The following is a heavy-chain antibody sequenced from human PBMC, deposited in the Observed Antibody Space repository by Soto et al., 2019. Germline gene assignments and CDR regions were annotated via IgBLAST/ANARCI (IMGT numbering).Heavy chain of an antibody. CDR1: GASLNSFY. D-gene: IGHD3-16*01. V-gene: IGHV4-59*01. CDR3: ATGEGRWHRYFDS. J-gene: IGHJ4*02. Sequence: SETLSLTCTVSGASLNSFYGGWIRQPPGTGPEWIGYGYYAGAANYKPSLESRVAMSPAASRHQFSLTLRYVTAAATAVYYCATGEGRWHRYFDSWGQGALVTGS. CDR2: GYYAGAA.